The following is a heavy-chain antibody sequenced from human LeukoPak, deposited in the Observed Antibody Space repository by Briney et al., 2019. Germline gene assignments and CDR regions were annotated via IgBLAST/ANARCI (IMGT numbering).Heavy chain of an antibody. Sequence: PSETLSLTCTVSGGSISSYYWSWIRQPPGKGLEWIGYIYYSGGTNYNPSLKSRVTISVDTSKNQFSLKLSSVTAADTAVYYCAMGSGWYYFDYWGQGTLVTVSS. CDR2: IYYSGGT. D-gene: IGHD6-19*01. J-gene: IGHJ4*02. CDR1: GGSISSYY. V-gene: IGHV4-59*01. CDR3: AMGSGWYYFDY.